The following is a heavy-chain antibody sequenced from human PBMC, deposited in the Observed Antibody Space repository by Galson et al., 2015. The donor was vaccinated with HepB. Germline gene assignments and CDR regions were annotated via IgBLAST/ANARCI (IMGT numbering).Heavy chain of an antibody. Sequence: SLRLSCAASGFTFSSYWMHWVRQAPGKGLVWVSRINSDGSSTSYADSVKGRFTISRDNAKNTLYLQMNSLRAEDTAVYYCASLQRYFDWLFDYWGQGTLVTVSS. D-gene: IGHD3-9*01. CDR3: ASLQRYFDWLFDY. J-gene: IGHJ4*02. CDR2: INSDGSST. CDR1: GFTFSSYW. V-gene: IGHV3-74*01.